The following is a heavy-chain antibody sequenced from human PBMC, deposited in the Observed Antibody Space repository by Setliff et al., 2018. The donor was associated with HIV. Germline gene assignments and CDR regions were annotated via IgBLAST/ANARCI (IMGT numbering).Heavy chain of an antibody. J-gene: IGHJ6*03. D-gene: IGHD5-18*01. V-gene: IGHV1-18*04. Sequence: GASVKVSCKASGYTFINFGITWVRQAPGQGLEWVGYISGYNGNTKYAQNVQGRVTMTTDTSTSTAYMELRSLRCDDTAVYYCARDPRSGYDSDTAMVTVYYYYMDVWGKGTTVTVSS. CDR3: ARDPRSGYDSDTAMVTVYYYYMDV. CDR2: ISGYNGNT. CDR1: GYTFINFG.